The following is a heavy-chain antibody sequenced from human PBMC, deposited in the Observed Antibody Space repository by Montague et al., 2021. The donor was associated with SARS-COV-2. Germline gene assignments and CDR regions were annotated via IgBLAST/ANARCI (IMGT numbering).Heavy chain of an antibody. Sequence: SLSLSWAASGFTFSSYAMHWVRQAPGKGLEWVAVISYDGSNKYYADSVKGRFTISRDNSKNTLYLQMNSLRAEDTAVYYCASELELRGFDYWGQGTLVTVSS. CDR2: ISYDGSNK. D-gene: IGHD1-7*01. CDR1: GFTFSSYA. CDR3: ASELELRGFDY. V-gene: IGHV3-30-3*01. J-gene: IGHJ4*02.